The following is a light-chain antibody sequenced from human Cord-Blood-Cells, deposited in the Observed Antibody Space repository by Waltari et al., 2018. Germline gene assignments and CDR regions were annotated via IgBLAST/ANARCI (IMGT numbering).Light chain of an antibody. V-gene: IGKV1-5*01. J-gene: IGKJ1*01. CDR1: QSISSW. Sequence: DIQMTQSPSTLPASVGDRVTITCRASQSISSWLAWYQQKPGKAPNLLIYDASSLESGVPSRFSGSGSGTEFTLTISSLQPDDFATYYCQQYNSDSWTFGQGTKVEIK. CDR3: QQYNSDSWT. CDR2: DAS.